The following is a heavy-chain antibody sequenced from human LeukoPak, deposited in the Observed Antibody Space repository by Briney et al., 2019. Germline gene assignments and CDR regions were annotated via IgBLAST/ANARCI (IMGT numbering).Heavy chain of an antibody. CDR2: INAGNGNT. D-gene: IGHD3-22*01. J-gene: IGHJ4*02. V-gene: IGHV1-3*01. CDR3: ARGTVPTYYYDSSGYPLGY. Sequence: ASVKVSCKASGYTFTSYAMHWVRQAPGQRLGWMGWINAGNGNTKYSQKFQGRVTITRDTSASTAYMELSSLRSEDTAVYYCARGTVPTYYYDSSGYPLGYWGQGTLVTVSS. CDR1: GYTFTSYA.